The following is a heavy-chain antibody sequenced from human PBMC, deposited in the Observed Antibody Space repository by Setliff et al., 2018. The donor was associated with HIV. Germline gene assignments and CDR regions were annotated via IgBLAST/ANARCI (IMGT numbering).Heavy chain of an antibody. CDR3: VRGRDFIVRHLHFTAGGAYDV. Sequence: SETLSLTCAFYGESMSGYFRTWIRQSPGTGLEWLGEIAHSGGTNYKSSLKSRLTISVDPSRNQFSLRLTSVTVADTAVYYCVRGRDFIVRHLHFTAGGAYDVWGPGTLVTVSS. CDR2: IAHSGGT. D-gene: IGHD2-21*01. J-gene: IGHJ3*01. CDR1: GESMSGYF. V-gene: IGHV4-34*01.